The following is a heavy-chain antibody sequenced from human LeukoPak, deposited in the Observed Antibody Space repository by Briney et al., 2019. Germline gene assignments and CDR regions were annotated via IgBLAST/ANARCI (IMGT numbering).Heavy chain of an antibody. J-gene: IGHJ4*02. Sequence: GGSLRLSCAASGFTFSSYAMSWVRQAPGKGLEWVSTISDSGSGTYYADSVKGRFSISRDNSKNTLYLQLSSLRADDTAVYYCAKGDSTVPAMRRYDHWGQGTLVTVSS. D-gene: IGHD2-15*01. V-gene: IGHV3-23*01. CDR3: AKGDSTVPAMRRYDH. CDR1: GFTFSSYA. CDR2: ISDSGSGT.